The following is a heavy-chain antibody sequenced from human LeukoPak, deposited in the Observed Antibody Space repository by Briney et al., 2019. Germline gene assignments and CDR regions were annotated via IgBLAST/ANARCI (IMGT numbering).Heavy chain of an antibody. D-gene: IGHD2-2*01. V-gene: IGHV3-23*01. Sequence: GGSLRLSCAASGSTFSSYAMSWVRQAPGKGLEWVSAISGSGGSTYYADSVKGRFTISRDNSKNTLYLQMNSLRAEDTAVYYCAKVRGGVPGAFDIWGQGTMVTVSS. CDR3: AKVRGGVPGAFDI. CDR2: ISGSGGST. J-gene: IGHJ3*02. CDR1: GSTFSSYA.